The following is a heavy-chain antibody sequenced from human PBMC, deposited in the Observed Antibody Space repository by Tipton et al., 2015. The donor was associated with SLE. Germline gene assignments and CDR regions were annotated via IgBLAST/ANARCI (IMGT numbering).Heavy chain of an antibody. V-gene: IGHV4-34*01. J-gene: IGHJ4*02. CDR2: INHSGST. Sequence: TLSLTCTVSSGSITGYYWSWVRQPPGKGLEWIGEINHSGSTNYNPSLKSRVTISVDTSKNQFSLKLNSVTAADTAVYFCARGDTHHWNYVDYWGRGTLVTVSS. D-gene: IGHD1-7*01. CDR1: SGSITGYY. CDR3: ARGDTHHWNYVDY.